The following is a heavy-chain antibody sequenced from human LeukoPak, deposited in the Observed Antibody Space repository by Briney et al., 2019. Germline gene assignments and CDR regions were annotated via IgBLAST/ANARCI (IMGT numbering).Heavy chain of an antibody. V-gene: IGHV3-30-3*01. D-gene: IGHD5-24*01. CDR2: ISYDGSNK. CDR3: ARDHWGRWLQSIYY. J-gene: IGHJ4*02. Sequence: GGSLRLSCAASGFTFSSYAMHWVRQAPGKGLEWVAVISYDGSNKYYADSVKGRFTISRDNSKNTLYLQMNSLRAEDTAVYYCARDHWGRWLQSIYYWGQGTLVTVSS. CDR1: GFTFSSYA.